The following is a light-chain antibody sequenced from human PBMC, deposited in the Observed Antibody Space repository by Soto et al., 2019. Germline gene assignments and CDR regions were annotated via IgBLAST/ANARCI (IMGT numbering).Light chain of an antibody. CDR1: QSVSSSH. CDR3: QQYVRSPFT. Sequence: EIVLTQSPGTLSLSPGERATLSCRASQSVSSSHLAWYQQKPGQAPRLLIYATSIRATGIPDNFRGSGSGTDFTLTINRLQPEDFAVYYCQQYVRSPFTFGPGTKVDIK. CDR2: ATS. J-gene: IGKJ3*01. V-gene: IGKV3-20*01.